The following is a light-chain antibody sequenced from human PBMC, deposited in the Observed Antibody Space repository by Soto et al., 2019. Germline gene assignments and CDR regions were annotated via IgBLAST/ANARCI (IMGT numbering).Light chain of an antibody. CDR2: EVR. J-gene: IGLJ1*01. CDR1: SRDVGDYNY. Sequence: QSVITQPASVSGSPGQSITISCTGTSRDVGDYNYVSWYQHHPGKAPKLIIYEVRNRPSGVPNRFSGAKSGKTASLTISGLQAEDEADYYCSSYRTGSAFYVFGSGTKAPS. CDR3: SSYRTGSAFYV. V-gene: IGLV2-14*01.